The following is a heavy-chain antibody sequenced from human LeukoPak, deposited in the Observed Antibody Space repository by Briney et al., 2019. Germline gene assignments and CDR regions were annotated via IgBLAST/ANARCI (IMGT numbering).Heavy chain of an antibody. D-gene: IGHD5-12*01. Sequence: GSLRLSCAASGFTFSTYNIDWVRQAPGKGLERVAGISYDGRNKYYAESVKGRFTISRDNSKSRLYIKMNSLRAEDTAVYYCAKYLSGSFDYWGQGTLVTVSS. CDR2: ISYDGRNK. CDR3: AKYLSGSFDY. CDR1: GFTFSTYN. V-gene: IGHV3-30*18. J-gene: IGHJ4*02.